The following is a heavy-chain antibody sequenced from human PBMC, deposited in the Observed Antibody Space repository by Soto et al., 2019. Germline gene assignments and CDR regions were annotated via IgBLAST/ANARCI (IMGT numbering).Heavy chain of an antibody. J-gene: IGHJ4*02. CDR3: AKSRLYYDILTGPFDY. CDR2: ISYDGSNK. V-gene: IGHV3-30*18. Sequence: GGSLRLSCAASGFTFSSYGMHWVRQAPGKGLEWVAVISYDGSNKYYADSVKGRFTISRDNSKNTLYLQMNSLRAEDTAVYYCAKSRLYYDILTGPFDYWGQGTLVTVSS. D-gene: IGHD3-9*01. CDR1: GFTFSSYG.